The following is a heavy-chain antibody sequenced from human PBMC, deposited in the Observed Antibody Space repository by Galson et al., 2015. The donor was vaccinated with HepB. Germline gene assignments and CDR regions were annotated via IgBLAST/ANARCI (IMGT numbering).Heavy chain of an antibody. CDR3: ARDRSGWFDAFDI. D-gene: IGHD6-19*01. CDR2: IKQDGSEK. V-gene: IGHV3-7*01. Sequence: SLRLSCAASGFTFSSYWMSWVRQAPGKGLEWVANIKQDGSEKYYVDSVKGRFTISRDNAKNSLYLQMNSLRAEDTAVYYCARDRSGWFDAFDIWGQGTMVTVSS. CDR1: GFTFSSYW. J-gene: IGHJ3*02.